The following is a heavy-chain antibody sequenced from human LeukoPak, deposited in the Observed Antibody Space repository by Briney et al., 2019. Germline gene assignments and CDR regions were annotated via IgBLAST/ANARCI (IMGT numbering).Heavy chain of an antibody. Sequence: GRSLRLSCAASGFTFSSYGMHWVRQAPGKGLEWGAVIWYDGSNKYYADSVKGRFTISRDNSKNTLYLQMNRLRAEDTAVYYCARGRARVGKMATTTPLDYWGQGTLVTVSS. CDR1: GFTFSSYG. J-gene: IGHJ4*02. D-gene: IGHD5-24*01. CDR3: ARGRARVGKMATTTPLDY. V-gene: IGHV3-33*01. CDR2: IWYDGSNK.